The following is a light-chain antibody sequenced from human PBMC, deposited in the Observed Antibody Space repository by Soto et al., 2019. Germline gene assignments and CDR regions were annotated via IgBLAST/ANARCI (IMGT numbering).Light chain of an antibody. Sequence: DIEMTQSPSTLSAWVGDRVTVTCGASQSVSGWLAWYQQKPGEAPKLLIYKASTLKSGVPSRFSGSGSGTEFTLTISSLQPDDFATYYCQHYNSYSEAFGQGTKVDIK. CDR1: QSVSGW. CDR3: QHYNSYSEA. J-gene: IGKJ1*01. V-gene: IGKV1-5*03. CDR2: KAS.